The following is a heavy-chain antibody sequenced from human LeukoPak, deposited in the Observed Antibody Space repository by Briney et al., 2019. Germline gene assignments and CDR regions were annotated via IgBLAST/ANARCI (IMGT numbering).Heavy chain of an antibody. Sequence: PSETLSLTCAVYGGSFSGYYWSWFRRPPGKGLEWFGEINHSGSTNYNPSLKSRVTISVDTSKNQFSLKLSSVTAADTAVYYCASPSDGYNRALGYWGQGTLVTVSS. CDR3: ASPSDGYNRALGY. D-gene: IGHD5-24*01. CDR1: GGSFSGYY. V-gene: IGHV4-34*01. CDR2: INHSGST. J-gene: IGHJ4*02.